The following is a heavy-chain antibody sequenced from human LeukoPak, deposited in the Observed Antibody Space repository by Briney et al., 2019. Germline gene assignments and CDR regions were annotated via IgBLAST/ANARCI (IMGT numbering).Heavy chain of an antibody. V-gene: IGHV1-69*06. CDR1: GGTFSSYA. D-gene: IGHD3-3*01. CDR3: ARDSYTLRFLEWRQDAFDI. J-gene: IGHJ3*02. Sequence: ASVKVSCKASGGTFSSYAISWVRQAPGQGLEWMGGIIPIFGTANYAQKFQGRVTITADKSTSTAYMKLSSLRSEDTAVYYCARDSYTLRFLEWRQDAFDIWGQGTMVTVSS. CDR2: IIPIFGTA.